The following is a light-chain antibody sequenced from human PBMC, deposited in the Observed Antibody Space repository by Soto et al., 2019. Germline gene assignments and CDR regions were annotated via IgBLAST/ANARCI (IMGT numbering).Light chain of an antibody. CDR3: SSYTVCTPQV. Sequence: QSALTQPASVSGSPGQSITISCAGTSSDVGAYDYVSWYQQHPGKAPKLMIYDVSNRPSGVSNRFSGSKSGNTASLTISGLQPEDEADYYCSSYTVCTPQVFGGGTKLTVL. J-gene: IGLJ2*01. CDR1: SSDVGAYDY. V-gene: IGLV2-14*03. CDR2: DVS.